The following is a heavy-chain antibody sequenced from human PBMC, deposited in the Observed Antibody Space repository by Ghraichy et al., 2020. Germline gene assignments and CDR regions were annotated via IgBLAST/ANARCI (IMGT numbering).Heavy chain of an antibody. D-gene: IGHD4/OR15-4a*01. V-gene: IGHV3-23*01. CDR2: ISGSGGST. J-gene: IGHJ4*02. CDR3: AKESMVAFDY. Sequence: GESLNISCAASGFTFSSYAMSWVHQAPGKGLEWVSAISGSGGSTYYADSVKGRFTISRDNSKNTLYLQMNSLRAEDTAVYYCAKESMVAFDYWGQGTLVTVSS. CDR1: GFTFSSYA.